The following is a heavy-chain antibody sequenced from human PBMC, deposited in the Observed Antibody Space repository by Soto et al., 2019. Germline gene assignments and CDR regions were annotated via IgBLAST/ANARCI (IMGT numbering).Heavy chain of an antibody. CDR2: ISSSSSYI. Sequence: GGSLRLSCAASGFTFSSYSMNWVRQAPGKGLEWVSSISSSSSYIYYADSVKGRFTISRDNAKNSLYLQMNSLRAEDTAVYYCASGPEEGPERAARPFGSFGGFNWFDPWGQGTLVTVSS. V-gene: IGHV3-21*01. CDR3: ASGPEEGPERAARPFGSFGGFNWFDP. D-gene: IGHD6-6*01. J-gene: IGHJ5*02. CDR1: GFTFSSYS.